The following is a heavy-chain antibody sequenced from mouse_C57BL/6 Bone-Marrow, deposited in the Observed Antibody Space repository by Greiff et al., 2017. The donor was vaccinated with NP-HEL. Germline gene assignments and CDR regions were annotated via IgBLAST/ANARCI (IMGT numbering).Heavy chain of an antibody. CDR1: GYTFTSYG. J-gene: IGHJ1*03. CDR2: IYPRSGNT. Sequence: QVQLQQSGAELARPGASVKLSCKASGYTFTSYGISWVKQRPGQGLEWIGEIYPRSGNTYYNEKFKGKATLTADKSSSTAYMELRSLTSEDSAVYVCAKRGGWVWYCDVGGTGTAVTVTA. D-gene: IGHD3-2*02. V-gene: IGHV1-81*01. CDR3: AKRGGWVWYCDV.